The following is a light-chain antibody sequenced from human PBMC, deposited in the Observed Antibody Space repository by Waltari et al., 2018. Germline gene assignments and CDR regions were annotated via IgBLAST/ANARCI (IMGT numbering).Light chain of an antibody. V-gene: IGLV2-11*01. CDR2: DVS. J-gene: IGLJ2*01. CDR1: SSDVGGYNY. Sequence: QSALTQPRSVSGSPGQSVPISCAGSSSDVGGYNYVSWSQQHPGKAPKLIIYDVSERPSGVPDRFSGSSSGDTASLIISGLQADDEATYYCCSYTGTYTFGVVFGGGTKLTVL. CDR3: CSYTGTYTFGVV.